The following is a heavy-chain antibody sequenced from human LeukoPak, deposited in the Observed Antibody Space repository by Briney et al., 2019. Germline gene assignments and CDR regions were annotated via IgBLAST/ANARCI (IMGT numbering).Heavy chain of an antibody. CDR3: ARGPTDMDFDY. CDR1: GYTFTKSDY. Sequence: ASVKVSCKASGYTFTKSDYMHWVRQAPGRGLEWMGILNPSDGTTFYAQKFQGRVTMTRGTSTNTVYMELSSLRSEDTAVFYCARGPTDMDFDYWGQGSLVTVSS. V-gene: IGHV1-46*01. CDR2: LNPSDGTT. J-gene: IGHJ4*02.